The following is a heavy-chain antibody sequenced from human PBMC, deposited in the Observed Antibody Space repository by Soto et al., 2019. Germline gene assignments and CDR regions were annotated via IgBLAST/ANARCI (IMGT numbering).Heavy chain of an antibody. CDR2: ISYDGSNK. CDR3: ASHVDTAMAPL. Sequence: HPGGSLRLSCAASGFTFSSYAMHWVRQAPGKGLEWVAVISYDGSNKYYADSVKGRFTISRDNSKNTLYLQMNSLRAEDTAVYYCASHVDTAMAPLWGQGTLVTVS. V-gene: IGHV3-30-3*01. CDR1: GFTFSSYA. J-gene: IGHJ4*02. D-gene: IGHD5-18*01.